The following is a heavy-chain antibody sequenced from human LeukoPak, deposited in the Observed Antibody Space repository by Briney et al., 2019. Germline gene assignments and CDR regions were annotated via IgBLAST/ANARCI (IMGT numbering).Heavy chain of an antibody. CDR2: IRYDGSNK. CDR1: AFTFSSYD. J-gene: IGHJ4*02. CDR3: AKGRIVGAPYYFDY. D-gene: IGHD1-26*01. V-gene: IGHV3-30*02. Sequence: GGSLRLSCAASAFTFSSYDMHWVRQAPGKGLEWVAFIRYDGSNKYYADSVKGRFTISRDNSKNTLYLQMNSLSAEDTAVYYCAKGRIVGAPYYFDYWGQGTLVTVSS.